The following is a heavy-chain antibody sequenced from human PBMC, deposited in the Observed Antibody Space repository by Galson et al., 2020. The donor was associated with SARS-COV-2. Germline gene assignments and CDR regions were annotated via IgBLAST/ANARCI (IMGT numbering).Heavy chain of an antibody. Sequence: GGSLRLSCAASGFTFSSYWMSWVRQAPGKGLEWVANIKQDGSEKYYVDSVKGRFTISRDNAKNSLYLQMNSLRAEDTAVYYCARSTALWFGELFPLDYWGQGTLVTVSS. V-gene: IGHV3-7*01. CDR2: IKQDGSEK. J-gene: IGHJ4*02. CDR3: ARSTALWFGELFPLDY. CDR1: GFTFSSYW. D-gene: IGHD3-10*01.